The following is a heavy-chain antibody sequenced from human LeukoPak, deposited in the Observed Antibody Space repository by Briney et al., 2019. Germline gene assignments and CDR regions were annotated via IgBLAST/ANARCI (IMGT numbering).Heavy chain of an antibody. D-gene: IGHD3-10*01. V-gene: IGHV4-31*03. CDR1: GGSISSGSYY. CDR2: IYYSGST. Sequence: PSETLSLTCTVSGGSISSGSYYWSWIRQHPGKGLEWIGYIYYSGSTYYNPSLKSRVTISVDTSKNQFSLKLSSVTAADTAVYYCARAPRITMVRGATDAFDIWGQGTMVTVSS. CDR3: ARAPRITMVRGATDAFDI. J-gene: IGHJ3*02.